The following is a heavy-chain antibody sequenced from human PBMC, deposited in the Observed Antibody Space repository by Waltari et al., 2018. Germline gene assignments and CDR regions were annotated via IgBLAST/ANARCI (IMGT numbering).Heavy chain of an antibody. CDR1: GFIVSSNY. CDR3: ARDGYGHSALFQYFQH. V-gene: IGHV3-53*01. J-gene: IGHJ1*01. D-gene: IGHD4-17*01. CDR2: IYSGGST. Sequence: EVQLVESGGGLIQPGGSLRLSCAASGFIVSSNYMSWVRQAPGKGLEWVSVIYSGGSTYYADSVKGRFTISRDNSKNTLYLQMNSLRAEDTAVYYCARDGYGHSALFQYFQHWGQGTLVTVSS.